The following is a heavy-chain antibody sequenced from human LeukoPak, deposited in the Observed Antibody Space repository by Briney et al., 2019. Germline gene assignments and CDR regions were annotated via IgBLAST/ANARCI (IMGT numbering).Heavy chain of an antibody. D-gene: IGHD3-3*01. CDR2: IYTSGNT. J-gene: IGHJ4*02. Sequence: KPSETLSLTCTVSGGSMSSHSWSWIRLPAGKGLEWIGRIYTSGNTNSNPSLKSRVTMSVDTSKNQFSLMLSPVTAADTAVYYCARQRSTIFWGQGTQVTVSS. CDR3: ARQRSTIF. CDR1: GGSMSSHS. V-gene: IGHV4-4*07.